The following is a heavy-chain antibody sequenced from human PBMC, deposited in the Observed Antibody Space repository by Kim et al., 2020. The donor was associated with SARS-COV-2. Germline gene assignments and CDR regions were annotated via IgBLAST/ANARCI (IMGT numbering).Heavy chain of an antibody. V-gene: IGHV3-9*01. Sequence: GGSLRLSCAASGFTFDDYAMHWVRQAPGKGLEWVSGISWNSGSIGYADSVKGRFTISRDNAKNSLYLQMNSLRAEDTALYYCAKDSGIAAAGTSNYWGQG. J-gene: IGHJ4*02. D-gene: IGHD6-13*01. CDR3: AKDSGIAAAGTSNY. CDR2: ISWNSGSI. CDR1: GFTFDDYA.